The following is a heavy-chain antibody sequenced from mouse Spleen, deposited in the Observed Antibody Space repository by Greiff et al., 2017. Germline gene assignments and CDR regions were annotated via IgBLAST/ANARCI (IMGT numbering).Heavy chain of an antibody. CDR3: ARHVHYYGYVPY. D-gene: IGHD1-2*01. J-gene: IGHJ3*01. CDR1: GFAFSSYD. Sequence: EVKLVESGGGLVKPGGSLKLSCAASGFAFSSYDMSWVRQTPEKRLEWVATISSGGSYTYYPDSVKGRFTISRDNARNTLYLQMSSLRSEDTALYYCARHVHYYGYVPYWGQGTLVTVSA. V-gene: IGHV5-9*02. CDR2: ISSGGSYT.